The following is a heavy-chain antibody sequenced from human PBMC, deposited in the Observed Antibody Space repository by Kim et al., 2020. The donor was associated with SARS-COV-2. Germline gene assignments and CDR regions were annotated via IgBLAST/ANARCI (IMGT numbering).Heavy chain of an antibody. CDR3: AKLGLVAAGRPGRRDHYYGMDV. Sequence: GGSLRLSCAASGFTFSSYAMSWVRQAPGKGLEWVSAISGSGGSTYYADSVKGRFTISRDNSKNTLYLQMNSLRAEDTAVYYCAKLGLVAAGRPGRRDHYYGMDVWGQGTTVTVSS. D-gene: IGHD1-1*01. J-gene: IGHJ6*02. V-gene: IGHV3-23*01. CDR1: GFTFSSYA. CDR2: ISGSGGST.